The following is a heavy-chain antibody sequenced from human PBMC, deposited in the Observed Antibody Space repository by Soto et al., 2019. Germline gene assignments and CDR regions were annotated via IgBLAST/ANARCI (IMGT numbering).Heavy chain of an antibody. V-gene: IGHV3-74*01. CDR3: TRDAYYDFWSGYSGYYYYYMDV. CDR2: INGDGSSR. CDR1: GFTFSSYW. Sequence: LSLTCAGSGFTFSSYWMHWVRQAPGKGLVWVSRINGDGSSRSYADSVKGRFTISRDNAKNTLYLQMNSLRAEDTAVYYCTRDAYYDFWSGYSGYYYYYMDVWGKGTTVTVSS. D-gene: IGHD3-3*01. J-gene: IGHJ6*03.